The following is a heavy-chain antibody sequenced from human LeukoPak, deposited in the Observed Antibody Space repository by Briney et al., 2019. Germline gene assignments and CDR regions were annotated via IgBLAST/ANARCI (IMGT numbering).Heavy chain of an antibody. V-gene: IGHV4-34*01. CDR2: INHSGST. CDR1: GVSFSGYY. Sequence: MPSETLSLTCAVYGVSFSGYYWSWIRQPPGKGLEWIGEINHSGSTNYNPSLKSRVTISVDTSKNQFSLKLSSVTAADTAVYYCATATFYYYDFWSGHRYWFDPWGQGTLVTVSS. J-gene: IGHJ5*02. D-gene: IGHD3-3*01. CDR3: ATATFYYYDFWSGHRYWFDP.